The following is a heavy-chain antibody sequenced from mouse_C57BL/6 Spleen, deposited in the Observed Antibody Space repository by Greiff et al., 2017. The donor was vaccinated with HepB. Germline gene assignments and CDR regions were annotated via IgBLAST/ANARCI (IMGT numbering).Heavy chain of an antibody. CDR1: GYSITSGYY. V-gene: IGHV3-6*01. CDR2: ISYDGSN. Sequence: VQLQQSGPGLVKPSQSLSLTCSVTGYSITSGYYWNWIRQFPGNKLEWMGYISYDGSNNYNPSLKNRISITRDTSKNQFFLKLNSVTTEDTATYYCAREDFWFAYWGQGTLVTVSA. J-gene: IGHJ3*01. CDR3: AREDFWFAY.